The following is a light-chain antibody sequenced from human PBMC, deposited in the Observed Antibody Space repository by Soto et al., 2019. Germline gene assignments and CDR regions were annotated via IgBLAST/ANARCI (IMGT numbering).Light chain of an antibody. CDR3: QQSYSTPFT. CDR2: AAS. J-gene: IGKJ5*01. Sequence: DIQMTQSPSSLSASVGDRVTITCRASQSISNYLNWSQQKTGKAPKLLIYAASSLQSGVPSRFSGSGSGTDFTLTISSLQSEDFATYYCQQSYSTPFTFGQGTRLEIK. CDR1: QSISNY. V-gene: IGKV1-39*01.